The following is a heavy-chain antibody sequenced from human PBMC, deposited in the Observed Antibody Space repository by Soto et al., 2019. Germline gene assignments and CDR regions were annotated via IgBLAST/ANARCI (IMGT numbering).Heavy chain of an antibody. CDR2: INPNSGGT. D-gene: IGHD2-2*02. Sequence: GASVKLSCKASGGTFSSYAISWVRQAPGQGLEWMGWINPNSGGTNYAQKFQGWVTMTRDTSISTAYMELSRLRSDDTAVYYCAREVVPAAIRYYCYYGMDGWGQGTTVTVSS. CDR1: GGTFSSYA. J-gene: IGHJ6*02. V-gene: IGHV1-2*04. CDR3: AREVVPAAIRYYCYYGMDG.